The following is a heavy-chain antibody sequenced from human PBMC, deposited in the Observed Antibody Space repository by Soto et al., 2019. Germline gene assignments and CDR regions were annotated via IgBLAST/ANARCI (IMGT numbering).Heavy chain of an antibody. CDR1: GFTFTSYA. D-gene: IGHD3-16*01. Sequence: SVKVSYKASGFTFTSYAITWVRQAPGQGLEWMGWISAYNGNTNYAQNLQGRVTMTTDTSTSTAYMELGSLTSDDTAVYYCARDFTGWPPDGVDSWGQGTQVTV. CDR3: ARDFTGWPPDGVDS. CDR2: ISAYNGNT. J-gene: IGHJ4*02. V-gene: IGHV1-18*01.